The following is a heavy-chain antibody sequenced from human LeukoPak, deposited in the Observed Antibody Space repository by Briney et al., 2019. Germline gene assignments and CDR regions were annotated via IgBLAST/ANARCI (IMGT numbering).Heavy chain of an antibody. CDR1: GYTFTSYY. V-gene: IGHV1-46*01. CDR2: INPSGGST. CDR3: ARGAGPYDSSSSTAGWFDP. J-gene: IGHJ5*02. D-gene: IGHD6-13*01. Sequence: ASVKVSYKASGYTFTSYYMHWVRQAPGQGLEWMGIINPSGGSTSYAQKFQGRVTMTRNTSISTAYMELSSLRSEDTAVYYCARGAGPYDSSSSTAGWFDPWGQGTLVTVSS.